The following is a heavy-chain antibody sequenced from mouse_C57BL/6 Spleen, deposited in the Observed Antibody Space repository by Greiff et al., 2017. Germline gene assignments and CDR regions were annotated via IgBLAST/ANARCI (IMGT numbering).Heavy chain of an antibody. CDR2: IDPSDSDT. D-gene: IGHD2-4*01. CDR1: GYTFTSYW. CDR3: AVYYDEVSDY. Sequence: VQLQQPGAELVRPGSSVKLSCKASGYTFTSYWMHWVQQRPIQGLEWIGNIDPSDSDTHYNQQFKDKATLTVDKSSSTAYMQLSSLTSEDSAVYYCAVYYDEVSDYWGQGTTLTVSS. V-gene: IGHV1-52*01. J-gene: IGHJ2*01.